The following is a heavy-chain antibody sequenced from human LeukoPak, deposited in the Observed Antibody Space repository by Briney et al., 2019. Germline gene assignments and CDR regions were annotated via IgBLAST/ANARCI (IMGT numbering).Heavy chain of an antibody. J-gene: IGHJ4*02. D-gene: IGHD5-12*01. V-gene: IGHV3-43*02. CDR3: AKAGEGSSGYDPFDY. CDR2: ISGDGGST. Sequence: PGGSLRLSCAASGFTFDDYATHWVRQAPGKGLEWVSLISGDGGSTYYADSVKGRFTISRDNSKNSLYLQMNSLRTEDTALYYCAKAGEGSSGYDPFDYWGQGTLVTVSS. CDR1: GFTFDDYA.